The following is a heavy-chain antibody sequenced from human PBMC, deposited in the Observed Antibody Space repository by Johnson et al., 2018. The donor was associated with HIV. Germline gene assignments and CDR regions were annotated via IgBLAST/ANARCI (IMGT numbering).Heavy chain of an antibody. Sequence: VQLVESGGGLVQPGRSLRLSCAASGFTFYDYAMHWVRQAPGKVLEWVSGISWNSGSIGYADSVKGRFTISRDNSKNTLYLQMNSLRAEDTAVYYCAKDYYDSSGIMGGTFDIWGQGTMVTVSS. J-gene: IGHJ3*02. D-gene: IGHD3-22*01. V-gene: IGHV3-9*01. CDR2: ISWNSGSI. CDR3: AKDYYDSSGIMGGTFDI. CDR1: GFTFYDYA.